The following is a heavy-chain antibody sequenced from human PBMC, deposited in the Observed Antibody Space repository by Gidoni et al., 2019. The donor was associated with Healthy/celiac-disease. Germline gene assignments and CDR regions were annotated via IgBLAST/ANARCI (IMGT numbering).Heavy chain of an antibody. CDR2: IRSKAYGGTT. CDR3: TRVLYDIAVVLGGRYGMDV. Sequence: EVQLVESGGGLVQPGRSLRLSCPGSGFIFGDYAMGWVRQAPGKGLEWVGFIRSKAYGGTTEYAASVKGRFTISRDDSKSIAYLQMNSLKTEDTAVYYCTRVLYDIAVVLGGRYGMDVWGQGTTVTVSS. D-gene: IGHD6-19*01. V-gene: IGHV3-49*04. CDR1: GFIFGDYA. J-gene: IGHJ6*02.